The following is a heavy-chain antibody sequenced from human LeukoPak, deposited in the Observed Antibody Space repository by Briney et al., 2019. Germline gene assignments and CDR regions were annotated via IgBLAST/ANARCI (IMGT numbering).Heavy chain of an antibody. CDR3: ARDHAKIAVRTFDY. J-gene: IGHJ4*02. CDR2: ISSSGDIT. CDR1: GFTFTDHY. Sequence: PGGSLRLSCAACGFTFTDHYMSWVRQAPGKGLEWVSYISSSGDITYYADSVKGRFTVSRDNAKNSLYLQMNSLRAEDTAVYYCARDHAKIAVRTFDYWGQGTLVTVSS. V-gene: IGHV3-11*04. D-gene: IGHD6-19*01.